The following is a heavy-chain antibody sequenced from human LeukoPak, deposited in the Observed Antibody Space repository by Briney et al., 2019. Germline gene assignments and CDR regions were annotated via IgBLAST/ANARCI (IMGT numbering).Heavy chain of an antibody. CDR3: VRGNYDNRGYSNAFDI. D-gene: IGHD3-22*01. CDR2: IYYNGNT. J-gene: IGHJ3*02. Sequence: SGSLSLTCTVSGASISSSYWSWVRQPPGKRLEWIGFIYYNGNTNSNPSLKSRVTISVDTSKNQFSLKLTSVTAADTAVYYCVRGNYDNRGYSNAFDIWGQGAMVTVSS. V-gene: IGHV4-59*01. CDR1: GASISSSY.